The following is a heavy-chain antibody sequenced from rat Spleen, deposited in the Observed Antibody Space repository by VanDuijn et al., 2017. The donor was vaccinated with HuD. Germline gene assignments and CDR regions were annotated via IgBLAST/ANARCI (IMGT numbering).Heavy chain of an antibody. CDR2: ISTGGGNT. Sequence: EVQLVESGGGLVQPGRSLKLSCAASGFTFSNYGMAWVRQTPTKGLEWVASISTGGGNTYYRDSVKGRFTISRDNAKNTQYLKMDSLRSDDTATYYCARHGASSTGSSFDYWGQGVMVTVSS. CDR3: ARHGASSTGSSFDY. CDR1: GFTFSNYG. D-gene: IGHD5-1*01. V-gene: IGHV5S14*01. J-gene: IGHJ2*01.